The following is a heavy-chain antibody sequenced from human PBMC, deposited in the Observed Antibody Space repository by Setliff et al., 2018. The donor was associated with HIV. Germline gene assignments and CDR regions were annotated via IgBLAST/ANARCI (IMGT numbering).Heavy chain of an antibody. CDR2: VFYSGST. CDR1: GVTFSSNNYY. D-gene: IGHD2-2*01. J-gene: IGHJ6*03. CDR3: ARHRDPPGTSWIFYYYYMDL. Sequence: SETLSLTCAVSGVTFSSNNYYWGWIRQPPGKGLEWIGTVFYSGSTSYSPPLKSRVTISVDTSKNQFSLKLKSVTAADTALYYCARHRDPPGTSWIFYYYYMDLWGGGTTVTVSS. V-gene: IGHV4-39*07.